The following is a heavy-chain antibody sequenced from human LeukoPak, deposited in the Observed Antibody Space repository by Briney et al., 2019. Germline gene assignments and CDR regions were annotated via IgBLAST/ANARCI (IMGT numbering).Heavy chain of an antibody. CDR2: ISGSGGST. Sequence: GGSLRLSCAASGFTFSSYAMSWVRQAPGKGLEWGSAISGSGGSTYYADSVKGRFTISRDNSKNTLYLQMNSLRAEDTAVYYCAKDAYGSGSLRGYKPNWFDPWGQGTLVTVSS. V-gene: IGHV3-23*01. CDR3: AKDAYGSGSLRGYKPNWFDP. D-gene: IGHD3-10*01. CDR1: GFTFSSYA. J-gene: IGHJ5*02.